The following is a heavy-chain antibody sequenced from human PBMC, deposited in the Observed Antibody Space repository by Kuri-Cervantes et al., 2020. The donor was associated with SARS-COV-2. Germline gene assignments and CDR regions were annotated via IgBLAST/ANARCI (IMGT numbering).Heavy chain of an antibody. Sequence: GGSLRLSCAASGFTFSSYSMNWVRQAPGKGLEWVSSISSSSYIYYADSVKGRFTISRDNAKNSLYLQMNSLRAEDTAVYYCARLIFPLQGWFDPWGQGTLVTVSS. V-gene: IGHV3-21*01. CDR2: ISSSSYI. CDR1: GFTFSSYS. CDR3: ARLIFPLQGWFDP. D-gene: IGHD3-9*01. J-gene: IGHJ5*02.